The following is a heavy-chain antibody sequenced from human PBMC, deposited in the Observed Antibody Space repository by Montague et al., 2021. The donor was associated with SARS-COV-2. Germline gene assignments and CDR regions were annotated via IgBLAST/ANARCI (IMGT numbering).Heavy chain of an antibody. V-gene: IGHV5-51*01. Sequence: QSGAEVKKPGESLKISCKGSGYTFTNHWIGWVRQTPGKGLEWMGIINPGDSDTRNNPSFQGQVTISVDKSISTTYLQWSSLKASDTGTYYCARQGYSSAWFAEWGQGTLVTVSP. CDR2: INPGDSDT. CDR1: GYTFTNHW. D-gene: IGHD2-15*01. J-gene: IGHJ5*02. CDR3: ARQGYSSAWFAE.